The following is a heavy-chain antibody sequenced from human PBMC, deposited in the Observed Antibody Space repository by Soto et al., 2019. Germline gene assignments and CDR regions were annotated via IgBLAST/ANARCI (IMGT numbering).Heavy chain of an antibody. CDR3: ARDRHCGGDCYYFDY. V-gene: IGHV4-59*01. Sequence: PSETLSVTCTVSGGSLSSYYWSWIRQPPGKGLEWIGYIYYSGSTNYNPSLKSRVTISVDTSKNQFSLKLSSVTAADTAVYYCARDRHCGGDCYYFDYWGQGTLVTV. CDR1: GGSLSSYY. CDR2: IYYSGST. J-gene: IGHJ4*02. D-gene: IGHD2-21*02.